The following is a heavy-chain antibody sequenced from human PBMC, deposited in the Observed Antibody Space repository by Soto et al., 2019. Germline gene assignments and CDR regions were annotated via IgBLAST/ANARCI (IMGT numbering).Heavy chain of an antibody. CDR3: AKGDSGWYYYGMDV. CDR1: GFTFSSYA. V-gene: IGHV3-23*01. Sequence: EVQLLESGGGLVQPGGSLRLSCAASGFTFSSYAMSWVRQAPGKGLEWVSAISGSGGSTYYADSVKGRFTISRDNSKNTLYLQMNSLRAEDTAVYYWAKGDSGWYYYGMDVWGQGTTVTVSS. CDR2: ISGSGGST. J-gene: IGHJ6*02. D-gene: IGHD6-19*01.